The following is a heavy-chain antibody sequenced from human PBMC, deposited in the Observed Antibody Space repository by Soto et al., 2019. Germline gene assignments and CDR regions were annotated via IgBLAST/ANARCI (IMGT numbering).Heavy chain of an antibody. Sequence: PGESLKISCKGSGYSFTSYWISWVRQMPGKGLEWMGRIDPSDSYTNYSPSFQGHVTISADKSISTAYLQWSSLKASDTAMYYCARATATVVTYYYYCMDVWGQGTTVTVSS. CDR1: GYSFTSYW. CDR2: IDPSDSYT. V-gene: IGHV5-10-1*01. D-gene: IGHD4-17*01. CDR3: ARATATVVTYYYYCMDV. J-gene: IGHJ6*02.